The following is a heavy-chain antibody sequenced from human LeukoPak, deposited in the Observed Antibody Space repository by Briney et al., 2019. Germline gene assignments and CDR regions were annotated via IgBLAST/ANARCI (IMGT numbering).Heavy chain of an antibody. CDR3: ARDLPERCGWLDL. V-gene: IGHV1-46*01. Sequence: ASVKVSCKASGYTFTSYYMHWVRQAPGQGLEWMGIINPSGGSTSYAQKFQGRVTMTTDTSTSTAYMELRSLRSDDTAVYYCARDLPERCGWLDLWGQGTLVTVSS. CDR1: GYTFTSYY. J-gene: IGHJ5*02. CDR2: INPSGGST. D-gene: IGHD1-14*01.